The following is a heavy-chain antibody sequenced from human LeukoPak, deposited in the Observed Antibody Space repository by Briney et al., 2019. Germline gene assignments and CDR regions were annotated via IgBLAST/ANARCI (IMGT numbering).Heavy chain of an antibody. CDR2: INHSGYT. J-gene: IGHJ3*02. Sequence: SETLSLTCALYGGSFSGYYWSWIRQSPGKGLEWIGQINHSGYTNYKPSLKSRVTMSVDTSKNQFSLKLISMTAADTAVYYCARDWAGSGYFHGFDMWGQGTMVTVS. D-gene: IGHD3-22*01. V-gene: IGHV4-34*01. CDR1: GGSFSGYY. CDR3: ARDWAGSGYFHGFDM.